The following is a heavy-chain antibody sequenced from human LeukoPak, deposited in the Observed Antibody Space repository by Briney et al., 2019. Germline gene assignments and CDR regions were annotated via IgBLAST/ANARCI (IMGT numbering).Heavy chain of an antibody. D-gene: IGHD2-21*02. CDR1: GFTFSNYA. CDR2: ISGSGGST. Sequence: GGSLRLSCAASGFTFSNYAMSWVRQAPGKGLEWVSGISGSGGSTYYADSVKGRFTISRDNSRNTLYLQMNSLGAEDTAVYYCAKDRLTGDWYYFDYWGQGTLVTVSS. J-gene: IGHJ4*02. V-gene: IGHV3-23*01. CDR3: AKDRLTGDWYYFDY.